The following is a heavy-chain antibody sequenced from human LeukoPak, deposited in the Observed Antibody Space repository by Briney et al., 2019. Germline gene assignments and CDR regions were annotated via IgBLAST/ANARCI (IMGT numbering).Heavy chain of an antibody. Sequence: GGSLRLSCAASGFIFSDKWMHWVRQAPGKGRVWVSRISPDGTVISYADSVEGRFTISRDNAKNTVYLQMNSLRVEDTAVYYCAKGLLFTIIVVVNADAFDIWGQGTMVTVTS. CDR2: ISPDGTVI. V-gene: IGHV3-74*01. J-gene: IGHJ3*02. CDR3: AKGLLFTIIVVVNADAFDI. CDR1: GFIFSDKW. D-gene: IGHD3-22*01.